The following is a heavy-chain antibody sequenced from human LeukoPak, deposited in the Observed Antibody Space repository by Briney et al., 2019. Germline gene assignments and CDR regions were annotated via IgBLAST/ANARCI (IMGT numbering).Heavy chain of an antibody. J-gene: IGHJ5*02. CDR2: ISGSGGST. CDR3: ASGLWYPGS. CDR1: GFTFSSYA. D-gene: IGHD4/OR15-4a*01. V-gene: IGHV3-23*01. Sequence: GGSLRLSCAASGFTFSSYAMSWVRQAPGKGLEWVSAISGSGGSTYYADSVKGRFTISRDNAKNSLSLQMDSLRVEDTAVYYCASGLWYPGSWGQGTLVTVSS.